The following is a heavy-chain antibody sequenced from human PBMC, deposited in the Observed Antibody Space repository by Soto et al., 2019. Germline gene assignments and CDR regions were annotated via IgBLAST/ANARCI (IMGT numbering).Heavy chain of an antibody. D-gene: IGHD4-4*01. V-gene: IGHV3-30*04. CDR3: ARDRDSSYFPPPYYFDS. CDR2: ISYDGSKT. J-gene: IGHJ4*02. CDR1: AFTFRSYT. Sequence: QVQLVESGGGVVQPGRSLRLSCAASAFTFRSYTIHWVRQAPGKGLEWVATISYDGSKTNYADSVRGRFTISRDNSKNTLFLQMDSLRPEDTAVYSCARDRDSSYFPPPYYFDSWGQGTLVTVSS.